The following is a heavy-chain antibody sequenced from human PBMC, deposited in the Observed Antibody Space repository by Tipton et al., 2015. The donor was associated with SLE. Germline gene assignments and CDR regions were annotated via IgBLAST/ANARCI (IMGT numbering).Heavy chain of an antibody. V-gene: IGHV3-23*01. CDR2: IKGDGINT. D-gene: IGHD1-26*01. CDR1: GFTFANYD. J-gene: IGHJ4*02. Sequence: SLRLSCAASGFTFANYDMGWVRQTPGKGLEWVSGIKGDGINTFYTDSVKGRFTISRDNSKNTLYLQMNSLRAGDTAVYYCAKEVDREDFGYWGQGTLVTVSS. CDR3: AKEVDREDFGY.